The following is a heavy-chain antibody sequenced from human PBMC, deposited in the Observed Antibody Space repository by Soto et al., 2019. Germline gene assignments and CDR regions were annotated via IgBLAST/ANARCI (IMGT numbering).Heavy chain of an antibody. Sequence: QITLKESGPMLVNPTQTLTLTCTFSGFSLSTNGVGVGWIRQPPGKALEWLALIYWDDDKRYSPSLKSRLAITKDTSKNQVVLTMTNMDPVDTATYYCAHRRLGLRSPWDLGIFDSWGQGTLVTVSS. J-gene: IGHJ4*02. D-gene: IGHD3-16*01. CDR3: AHRRLGLRSPWDLGIFDS. CDR1: GFSLSTNGVG. CDR2: IYWDDDK. V-gene: IGHV2-5*02.